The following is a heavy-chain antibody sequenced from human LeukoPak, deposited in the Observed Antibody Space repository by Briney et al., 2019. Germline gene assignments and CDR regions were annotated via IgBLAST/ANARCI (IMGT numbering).Heavy chain of an antibody. V-gene: IGHV3-53*01. CDR2: IYSEGTT. J-gene: IGHJ6*03. CDR3: ARTTTRYYVDV. CDR1: GFAVSNNY. Sequence: GGSLRLSCAASGFAVSNNYMSRVRQAPGKGLEWVSVIYSEGTTYYGDAVKGRFTISRDDSKNTLYLQMNSLRAEDTAVYYCARTTTRYYVDVWGKGTTVTVSS. D-gene: IGHD4-17*01.